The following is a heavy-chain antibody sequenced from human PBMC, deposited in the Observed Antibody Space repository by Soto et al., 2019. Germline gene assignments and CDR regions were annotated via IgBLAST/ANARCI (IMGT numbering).Heavy chain of an antibody. J-gene: IGHJ4*02. V-gene: IGHV3-74*01. CDR2: IDSDGSRT. Sequence: SGGSLRLSCAASGFTFSSYWMNWVRQAPGKGLVWVSEIDSDGSRTNYADSVKGRFTISRDNAKNTLYLLMNSLRAEDTAVYYCASLSATVDYWGQGTLVTVSS. D-gene: IGHD6-13*01. CDR3: ASLSATVDY. CDR1: GFTFSSYW.